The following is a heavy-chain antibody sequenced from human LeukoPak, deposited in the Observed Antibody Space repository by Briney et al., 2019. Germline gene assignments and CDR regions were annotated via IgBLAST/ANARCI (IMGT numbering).Heavy chain of an antibody. CDR2: IKSDGSST. V-gene: IGHV3-74*01. CDR1: GFTFSNCW. J-gene: IGHJ4*02. D-gene: IGHD6-13*01. Sequence: GGSLRLSCAASGFTFSNCWMHWVRQAPGKGPVWVSRIKSDGSSTRFADSVQGRFTISRDNGKNTLYLQMNSLRAEDTAVYYCARGGDSSNWYPGYFDYWGQGALVTVSS. CDR3: ARGGDSSNWYPGYFDY.